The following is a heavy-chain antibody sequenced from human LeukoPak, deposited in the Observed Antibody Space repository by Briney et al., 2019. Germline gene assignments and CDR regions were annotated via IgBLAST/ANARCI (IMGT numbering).Heavy chain of an antibody. CDR1: GFTFSDSY. CDR3: SRDPRHSDY. Sequence: GGSLRLSCAASGFTFSDSYMTWIRQAPGKGLELLSYISGSSSDVNYIDSVRGRFTISRDNAKNSLYLHMNSLTVEDTAVYYCSRDPRHSDYWGQGTLVTVSS. CDR2: ISGSSSDV. J-gene: IGHJ4*02. V-gene: IGHV3-11*01.